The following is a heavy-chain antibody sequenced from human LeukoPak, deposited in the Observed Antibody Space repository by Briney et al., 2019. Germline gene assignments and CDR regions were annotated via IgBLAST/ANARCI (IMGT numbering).Heavy chain of an antibody. CDR1: GFTFSSYA. CDR2: ISGSGGST. V-gene: IGHV3-23*01. D-gene: IGHD6-6*01. Sequence: PGGSLRLSCAASGFTFSSYAMIWVRQAPGKGLEWVSAISGSGGSTYYADSVKGRFTISRDNSKNTLYLQMNSLRAEDTAVYYCAKSQGIAARHSWFDPWGQGTLVTVSS. CDR3: AKSQGIAARHSWFDP. J-gene: IGHJ5*02.